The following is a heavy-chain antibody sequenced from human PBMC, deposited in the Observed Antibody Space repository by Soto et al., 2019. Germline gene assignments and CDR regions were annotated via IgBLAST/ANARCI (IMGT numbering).Heavy chain of an antibody. CDR2: VYSTGGT. D-gene: IGHD6-19*01. J-gene: IGHJ6*02. CDR3: ARGAVAGVDYGMDV. Sequence: SETLSLTCTVSGGSISGYYWNWIRQPAGKGLEWIGRVYSTGGTNYNPSLKSRVTMSRDTSKRSFSLKLTSVTAADTAVYYCARGAVAGVDYGMDVWGQGTTVTVSS. V-gene: IGHV4-4*07. CDR1: GGSISGYY.